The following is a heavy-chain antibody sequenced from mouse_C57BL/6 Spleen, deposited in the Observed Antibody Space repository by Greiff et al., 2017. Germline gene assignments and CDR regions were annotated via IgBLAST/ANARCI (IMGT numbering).Heavy chain of an antibody. V-gene: IGHV1-63*01. Sequence: QVQLQQSGAELVRPGTSVKMSCKASGYTFTNYWIGWAKQRPGHGLEWIGEIYPGGGNTNYNEKFKGKATLTADKSSSTAYMQFSSLTSEDSAICYCARACGSSYDYARGYWGQGTSVTVSS. J-gene: IGHJ4*01. CDR3: ARACGSSYDYARGY. CDR2: IYPGGGNT. D-gene: IGHD1-1*01. CDR1: GYTFTNYW.